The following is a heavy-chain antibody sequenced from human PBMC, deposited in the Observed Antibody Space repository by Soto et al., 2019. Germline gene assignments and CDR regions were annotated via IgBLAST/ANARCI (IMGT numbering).Heavy chain of an antibody. CDR1: GFTFSDYY. CDR3: ARDPPFNYYDSSGYRVIYFDY. D-gene: IGHD3-22*01. J-gene: IGHJ4*02. CDR2: ISRSGSTI. V-gene: IGHV3-11*01. Sequence: PGGSVRLSCAASGFTFSDYYMSWIRQAPGKGLEWVSYISRSGSTIYYADSVKGRFTISRDNAKNSLYLQMNSLRAEDTAVYYCARDPPFNYYDSSGYRVIYFDYWGQGTLVTVSS.